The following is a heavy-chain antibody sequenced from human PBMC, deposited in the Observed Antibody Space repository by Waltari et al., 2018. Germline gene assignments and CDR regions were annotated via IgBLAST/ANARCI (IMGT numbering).Heavy chain of an antibody. D-gene: IGHD3-10*01. V-gene: IGHV3-23*01. CDR1: GFTFSSYA. CDR3: AKVRDTTAYYYGSGSYYAGTYYYYGMDV. J-gene: IGHJ6*02. CDR2: ISGSGGST. Sequence: EVQLLESGGGLVQPGGSLRLSCAASGFTFSSYAMSWVRQAPGKGLEWVAAISGSGGSTYYADSVKGRFTISRDNSKNTLYLQMNSLRAEDTAVYYCAKVRDTTAYYYGSGSYYAGTYYYYGMDVWGQGTTVTVSS.